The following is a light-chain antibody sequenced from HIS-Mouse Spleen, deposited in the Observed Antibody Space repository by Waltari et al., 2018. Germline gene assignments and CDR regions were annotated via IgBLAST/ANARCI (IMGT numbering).Light chain of an antibody. J-gene: IGLJ1*01. V-gene: IGLV2-14*03. CDR1: SSDVGGYNY. CDR3: SSYTSSSTPYV. Sequence: QSALTQPASVSGSPGQSITISCTGTSSDVGGYNYVSWYQQHPGKAPKLMIYDVSNRPAGVSNRFSVSKSGTTASLTISGLQAEDEADYYCSSYTSSSTPYVFGTGTKVTVL. CDR2: DVS.